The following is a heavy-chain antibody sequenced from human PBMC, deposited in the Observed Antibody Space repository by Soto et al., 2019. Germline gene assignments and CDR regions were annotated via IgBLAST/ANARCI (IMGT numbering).Heavy chain of an antibody. Sequence: ASVKVSCKVSGYTLTELSMHWVRQAPGKGLEWMGGFDPEDGETIYAQKFQGRVTITRDTSASTAYMELSSLRSEDTAVYYCAREQWLATVPYYYYYYGMDVWGQGTTVTVSS. CDR1: GYTLTELS. V-gene: IGHV1-24*01. CDR2: FDPEDGET. J-gene: IGHJ6*02. D-gene: IGHD6-19*01. CDR3: AREQWLATVPYYYYYYGMDV.